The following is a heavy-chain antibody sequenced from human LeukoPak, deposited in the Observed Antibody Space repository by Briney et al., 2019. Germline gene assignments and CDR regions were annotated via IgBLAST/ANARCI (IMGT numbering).Heavy chain of an antibody. CDR3: ANDRGSWYADPFDY. J-gene: IGHJ4*02. Sequence: PGGSLRLSCAASGFTFSSYAMSWVRQAPGKGLEWVAGISDSGGTTYYADSVKGRFTISRDNSKNTLYLQMNSLRAEDTAVYYCANDRGSWYADPFDYWGQGTPVTVPS. CDR2: ISDSGGTT. CDR1: GFTFSSYA. V-gene: IGHV3-23*01. D-gene: IGHD6-13*01.